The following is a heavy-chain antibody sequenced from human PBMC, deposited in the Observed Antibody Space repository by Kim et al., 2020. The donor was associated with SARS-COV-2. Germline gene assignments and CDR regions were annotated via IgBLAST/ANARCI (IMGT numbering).Heavy chain of an antibody. D-gene: IGHD3-3*01. V-gene: IGHV1-18*01. CDR2: ISAYNGNT. J-gene: IGHJ4*02. CDR1: GYTFTSYG. CDR3: ARSRLTTSGAVINFDY. Sequence: ASVKVSCKASGYTFTSYGITWVRQAPGQGLEWMGWISAYNGNTNHPQKPQRRVTTTTDTPTSTPYMQLSTLRSDHTPVHHCARSRLTTSGAVINFDYWRQ.